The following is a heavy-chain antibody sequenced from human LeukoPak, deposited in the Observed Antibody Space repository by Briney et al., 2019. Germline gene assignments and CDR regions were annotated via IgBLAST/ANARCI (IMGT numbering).Heavy chain of an antibody. Sequence: PGGSLRLSCAASGFTFSNNWMHWVRQAPGKGLVWVSRINPDGSGTIHADSVKGRFTVSRDNAENTLYLQMNSLRAEDTAMYYCAIGCYYDSSGYCGFDYWGQRTLVTVSS. V-gene: IGHV3-74*01. CDR2: INPDGSGT. CDR3: AIGCYYDSSGYCGFDY. J-gene: IGHJ4*02. D-gene: IGHD3-22*01. CDR1: GFTFSNNW.